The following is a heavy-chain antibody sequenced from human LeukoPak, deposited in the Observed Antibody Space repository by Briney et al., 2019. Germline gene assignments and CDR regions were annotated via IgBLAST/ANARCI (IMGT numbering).Heavy chain of an antibody. CDR2: IYYSGST. CDR3: ARGRPLIVGVVPGSSWFDP. J-gene: IGHJ5*02. D-gene: IGHD3-3*01. CDR1: GGSISSYY. V-gene: IGHV4-59*01. Sequence: PSETLSLTCTVSGGSISSYYWSWIRQPPGKGLEWIGYIYYSGSTNYNPSLKGRVTISVDTSKNQFSLKLSSVTAADTAVYYCARGRPLIVGVVPGSSWFDPWGQGTLVTVSS.